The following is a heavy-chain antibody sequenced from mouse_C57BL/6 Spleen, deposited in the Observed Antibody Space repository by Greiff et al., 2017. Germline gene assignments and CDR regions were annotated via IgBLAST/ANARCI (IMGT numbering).Heavy chain of an antibody. J-gene: IGHJ4*01. CDR1: GFTFSDYG. V-gene: IGHV5-17*01. CDR2: ISSGSSTI. CDR3: ARGGSPHAMDY. D-gene: IGHD1-1*01. Sequence: EVMLVESGGGLVKPGGSLKLSCAASGFTFSDYGMHWVRQAPEQGLEWVAYISSGSSTIYYADTVKGRFTLTRDNAKNTLFLQMTSLSSEDTAMYYCARGGSPHAMDYWGQGTSVTVSS.